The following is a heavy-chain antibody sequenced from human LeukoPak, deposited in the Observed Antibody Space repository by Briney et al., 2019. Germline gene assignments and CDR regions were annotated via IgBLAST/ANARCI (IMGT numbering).Heavy chain of an antibody. CDR1: GYTLTELS. Sequence: GASVKVSCKVSGYTLTELSMHWVRQAPGKGLEWMGGFDPEDGETIYAQKFQGRVTMTTDTSINTAYMELSGLTSDDTAVYYCARVVSLSWLDFWGQGTLVTVSS. J-gene: IGHJ4*02. V-gene: IGHV1-24*01. CDR3: ARVVSLSWLDF. CDR2: FDPEDGET.